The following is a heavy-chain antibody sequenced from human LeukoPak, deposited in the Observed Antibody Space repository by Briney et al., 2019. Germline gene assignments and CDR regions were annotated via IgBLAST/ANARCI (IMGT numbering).Heavy chain of an antibody. D-gene: IGHD4/OR15-4a*01. J-gene: IGHJ4*02. V-gene: IGHV1-46*01. Sequence: ASVKVSCKASGFTFINYYMHWVRQAPGQGLEWRGLINLSGGSTHYPQKFQDRVTMTRDTSTSTVYMELSSLRSEDTAVYYCARDLDYGEKSEDYWGQGTLVTVSS. CDR3: ARDLDYGEKSEDY. CDR1: GFTFINYY. CDR2: INLSGGST.